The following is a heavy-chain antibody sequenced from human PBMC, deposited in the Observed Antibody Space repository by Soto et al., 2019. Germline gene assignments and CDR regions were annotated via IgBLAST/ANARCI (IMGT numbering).Heavy chain of an antibody. Sequence: EVQLVESGGGLVQPGGSLRRSCAASGFTFSSYSMNWVRQAPGKGLEWVSYISSSSSNIYYAASVKGRFTISRDNAKNSLYLQMNSLRDEDRAVYSCARASLLWFGEPSGSRDYWGHGPLVTVSS. J-gene: IGHJ4*01. CDR1: GFTFSSYS. D-gene: IGHD3-10*01. V-gene: IGHV3-48*02. CDR2: ISSSSSNI. CDR3: ARASLLWFGEPSGSRDY.